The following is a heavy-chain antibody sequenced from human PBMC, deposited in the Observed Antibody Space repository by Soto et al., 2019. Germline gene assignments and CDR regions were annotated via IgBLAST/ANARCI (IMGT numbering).Heavy chain of an antibody. J-gene: IGHJ6*02. D-gene: IGHD3-16*01. V-gene: IGHV1-8*01. Sequence: QVQLVQSGAEVKKPGASVKVSCKASGYTFTSHDINWVRQATGQGLEWMGWMNPSSGNTGYAQKFQGRVTMTRNTSISTAYMELSTLRSDDTAVYYCAREGVRGMDVCGQGTTVTVSS. CDR2: MNPSSGNT. CDR1: GYTFTSHD. CDR3: AREGVRGMDV.